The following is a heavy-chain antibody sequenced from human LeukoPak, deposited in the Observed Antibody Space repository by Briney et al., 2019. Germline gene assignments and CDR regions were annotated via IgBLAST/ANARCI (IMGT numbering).Heavy chain of an antibody. J-gene: IGHJ4*02. CDR3: ARHLREAYFDY. CDR1: GGSISSYY. V-gene: IGHV4-59*08. D-gene: IGHD3-16*01. CDR2: IYHSGSA. Sequence: SETLSLTCTVSGGSISSYYWSWIRQPPGKGREWIGYIYHSGSANYNPSLKSRVTISVDTSKNQFSLNLSSVTAADTAVYYCARHLREAYFDYWGQGTLVNVSS.